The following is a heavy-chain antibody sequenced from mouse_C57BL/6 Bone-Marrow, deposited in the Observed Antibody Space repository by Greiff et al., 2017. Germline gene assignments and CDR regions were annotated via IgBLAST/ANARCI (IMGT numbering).Heavy chain of an antibody. CDR3: ARNYGSSYYFDY. V-gene: IGHV1-4*01. Sequence: QVQLQPSGAELARPGASVKMSCKASGYTFTSYTMHWVKQRPGQGLEWIGYINPSSGYTKYNQKFKDKATLTADKSSSTAYMQLSILTSEDSAVYYCARNYGSSYYFDYWGQGTTLTVSS. CDR1: GYTFTSYT. D-gene: IGHD1-1*01. CDR2: INPSSGYT. J-gene: IGHJ2*01.